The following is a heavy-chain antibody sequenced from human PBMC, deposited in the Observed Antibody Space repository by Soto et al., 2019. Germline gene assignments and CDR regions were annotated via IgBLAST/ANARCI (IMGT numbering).Heavy chain of an antibody. CDR2: ISLYNGNT. CDR1: GYTSTSYG. D-gene: IGHD6-6*01. Sequence: ASVKVSCKASGYTSTSYGISWVRQAPGQGLEWMGWISLYNGNTNDAQKLQDRVTMTTDTSTSTAYMELRSLRSDDTAVYYCARDTWIVAARPAYYGLDVWGQGTTVTVSS. J-gene: IGHJ6*02. CDR3: ARDTWIVAARPAYYGLDV. V-gene: IGHV1-18*01.